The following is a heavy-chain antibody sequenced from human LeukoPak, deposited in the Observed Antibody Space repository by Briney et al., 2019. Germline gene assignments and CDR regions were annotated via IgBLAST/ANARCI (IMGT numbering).Heavy chain of an antibody. V-gene: IGHV1-69*10. J-gene: IGHJ4*02. CDR3: ARDRAGPYVIAVAGYYFDY. D-gene: IGHD6-19*01. CDR1: GGTFSSYA. CDR2: FDPEDGET. Sequence: GASVKVSCKASGGTFSSYAISWVRQAPGKGLEWMGGFDPEDGETIYAQKFQGRVTMTRDTSTSTVYVELSSLRSEDTAVYYCARDRAGPYVIAVAGYYFDYWGQGTLVTVSS.